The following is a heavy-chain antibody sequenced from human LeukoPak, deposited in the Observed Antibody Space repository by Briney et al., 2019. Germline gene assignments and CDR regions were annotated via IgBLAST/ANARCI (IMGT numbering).Heavy chain of an antibody. Sequence: ASVKVSCKASGYTFTSYAMHWVRQAPGQRLEWMGWLNAGNGNTKYSQKFQGRVTITRDTSASTAYMELSSLRSEDTAVYYCARDLGYSSGWYPPTGYWGQGTLVTVSS. J-gene: IGHJ4*02. CDR1: GYTFTSYA. V-gene: IGHV1-3*01. D-gene: IGHD6-19*01. CDR2: LNAGNGNT. CDR3: ARDLGYSSGWYPPTGY.